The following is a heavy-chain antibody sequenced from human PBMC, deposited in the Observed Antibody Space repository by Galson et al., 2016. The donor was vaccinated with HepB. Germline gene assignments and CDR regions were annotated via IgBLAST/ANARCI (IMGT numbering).Heavy chain of an antibody. J-gene: IGHJ5*02. CDR3: ARDTYGAFDP. Sequence: SLRLSCAASDFTFSSFEMNWVRQAPGKGLEWVSAISPRGTDTYYADSVMGRFSISRDNSKTTVYLQMDSLRAEDTAVYYCARDTYGAFDPWGQGALVTVSS. V-gene: IGHV3-23*01. D-gene: IGHD2-8*01. CDR1: DFTFSSFE. CDR2: ISPRGTDT.